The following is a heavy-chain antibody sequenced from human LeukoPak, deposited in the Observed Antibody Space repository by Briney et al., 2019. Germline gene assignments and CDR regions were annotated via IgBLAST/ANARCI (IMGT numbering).Heavy chain of an antibody. CDR3: ARGTIFGVVTTASYYYYGMDV. CDR2: INPNSGGT. Sequence: GASGRLSCKASGYTFTGDDMDWVGQAPGQGLEWMGWINPNSGGTNYAQKFQGRVTMTRDTSISAAYMELSRLRSDDTAVYYCARGTIFGVVTTASYYYYGMDVWGQGTTVTVSS. V-gene: IGHV1-2*02. J-gene: IGHJ6*02. CDR1: GYTFTGDD. D-gene: IGHD3-3*01.